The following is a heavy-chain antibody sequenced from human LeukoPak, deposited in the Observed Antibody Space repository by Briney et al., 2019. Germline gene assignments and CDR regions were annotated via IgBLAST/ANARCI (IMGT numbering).Heavy chain of an antibody. D-gene: IGHD3-16*01. CDR1: GFTFSSYG. J-gene: IGHJ6*03. V-gene: IGHV3-33*06. Sequence: GGSLRLSCAASGFTFSSYGMHWVRQAPGKGLEWVAVIWYDGSDKYYADSAKGRFTISRDNSKNTLYLQMNSLRAEDTAVYYCAKDKDYGYYMDVWGKGTTVTVSS. CDR2: IWYDGSDK. CDR3: AKDKDYGYYMDV.